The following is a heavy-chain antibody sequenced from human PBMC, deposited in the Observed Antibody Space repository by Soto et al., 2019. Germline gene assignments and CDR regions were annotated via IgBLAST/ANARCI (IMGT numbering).Heavy chain of an antibody. V-gene: IGHV1-2*02. Sequence: GASVKVSCKASGYTFTNYYMHWVRQAPGQGLEWMGWVNPNTGGTKFAQKFQGRVTMTRDTSITTAYMELSRLRSDDTAMYYCARQLAYCGGDCYTEPIDYWGQGTLVTV. D-gene: IGHD2-21*02. CDR2: VNPNTGGT. CDR3: ARQLAYCGGDCYTEPIDY. J-gene: IGHJ4*02. CDR1: GYTFTNYY.